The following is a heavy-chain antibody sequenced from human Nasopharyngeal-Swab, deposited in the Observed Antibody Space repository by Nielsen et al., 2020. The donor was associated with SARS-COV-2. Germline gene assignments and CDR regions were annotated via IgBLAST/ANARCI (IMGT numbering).Heavy chain of an antibody. Sequence: GESLKISCAASGFTFSSYWMHWVRQAPGKGLVWVSRINSDGSSTSYADSVKGRFTISRDNAKSTLYLQMNSLRAEDTAVYYCARDLGYYDYVWGSYRIKDFDYWGQGTLVTVSS. J-gene: IGHJ4*02. CDR1: GFTFSSYW. D-gene: IGHD3-16*02. V-gene: IGHV3-74*01. CDR2: INSDGSST. CDR3: ARDLGYYDYVWGSYRIKDFDY.